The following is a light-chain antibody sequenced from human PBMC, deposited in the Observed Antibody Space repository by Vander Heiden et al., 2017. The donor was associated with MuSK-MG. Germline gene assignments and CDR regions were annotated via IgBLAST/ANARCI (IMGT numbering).Light chain of an antibody. CDR2: ENN. CDR3: QSYDSSLSGDVV. J-gene: IGLJ2*01. V-gene: IGLV1-40*01. Sequence: QSGLTQPPSVPGAPGPRVTISCTGSSSNIGAGYDVHWYQQLPGTAPKLLIYENNNRPSGVPDRFSGSKSGTSASLAITGLQAEDEADYYGQSYDSSLSGDVVCGGGTKLTGL. CDR1: SSNIGAGYD.